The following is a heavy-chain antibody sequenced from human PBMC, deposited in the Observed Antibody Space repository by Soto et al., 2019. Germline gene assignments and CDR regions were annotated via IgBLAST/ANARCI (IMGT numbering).Heavy chain of an antibody. CDR1: GGSISSGDYY. Sequence: PSETLSLTCTVSGGSISSGDYYWSWTRQPPGKGLEWIGYIYYSGSTYYNPSLKSRVTISVDTSKNQFSLKLSSVTAADTAVYYCARADDILTGYSPLDYWGQGTLVTVSS. V-gene: IGHV4-30-4*01. D-gene: IGHD3-9*01. CDR2: IYYSGST. CDR3: ARADDILTGYSPLDY. J-gene: IGHJ4*02.